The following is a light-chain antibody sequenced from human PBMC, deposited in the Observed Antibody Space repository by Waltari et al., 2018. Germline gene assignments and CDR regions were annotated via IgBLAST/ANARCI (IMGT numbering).Light chain of an antibody. CDR1: QSLLYSAGNTF. Sequence: DVVLTQSPLFLAVTPGQSVSISCKSSQSLLYSAGNTFLTWFHQMPGQSPRRLIYDITSRASGVPARFSGSGSGTNFTLNIAGVEADDAGVYFCVQGTHWVTFGGGT. V-gene: IGKV2-30*01. CDR3: VQGTHWVT. CDR2: DIT. J-gene: IGKJ4*01.